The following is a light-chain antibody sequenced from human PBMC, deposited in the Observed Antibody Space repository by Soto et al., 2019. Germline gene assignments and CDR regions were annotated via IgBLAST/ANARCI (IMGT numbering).Light chain of an antibody. Sequence: DIQMTQSPTTLSASVGDRVTITCRASHSIFKWLAWYQQKPGKAPNLVIYEASTLQSGVPSRFSGSGSGTEFPLTISSLQPDDSATYYCQQYNTFLTFGGGTKVEIK. V-gene: IGKV1-5*03. CDR2: EAS. CDR3: QQYNTFLT. J-gene: IGKJ4*01. CDR1: HSIFKW.